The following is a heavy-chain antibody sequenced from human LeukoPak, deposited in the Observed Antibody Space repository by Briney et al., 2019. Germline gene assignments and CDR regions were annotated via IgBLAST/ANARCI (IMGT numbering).Heavy chain of an antibody. CDR1: GGSISSSNYY. D-gene: IGHD3-22*01. J-gene: IGHJ4*02. Sequence: SETLSLTCTVSGGSISSSNYYWGWIRQPPGKGLEWIGTIYYRGSAYYNPSLKSRVTISVDTSKNQFSLKLSSVAAADTAVYYCVRQWMRDSGAYYDFHHWGQGTLVTVST. CDR3: VRQWMRDSGAYYDFHH. V-gene: IGHV4-39*01. CDR2: IYYRGSA.